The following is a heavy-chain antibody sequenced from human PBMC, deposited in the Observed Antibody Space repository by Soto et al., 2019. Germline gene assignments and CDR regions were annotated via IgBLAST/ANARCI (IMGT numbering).Heavy chain of an antibody. J-gene: IGHJ6*02. V-gene: IGHV3-74*01. Sequence: PGGSLRLSCAASGFTFSSYWMHWVRQAPGKGLVWVSRINSDGSSTSYADSVKGRFTISRDNAKNTLYLQMNSLRAEDTAVYYCARAGSSWSYYYYGMDVWGQGTTVTVSS. CDR2: INSDGSST. D-gene: IGHD6-13*01. CDR1: GFTFSSYW. CDR3: ARAGSSWSYYYYGMDV.